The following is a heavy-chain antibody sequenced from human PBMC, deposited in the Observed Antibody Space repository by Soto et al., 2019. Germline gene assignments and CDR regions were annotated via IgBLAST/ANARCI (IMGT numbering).Heavy chain of an antibody. Sequence: GESLKISCKGSGYSFTNYWITWVRQMPGKGLEWLGRVDPTDSYSNYSPSFQGHVTISADKSISTAYMELSSLRSEDTAVYYCARWRRIVVVARHNYYYYGMDVWGQGTTVTVSS. J-gene: IGHJ6*02. CDR3: ARWRRIVVVARHNYYYYGMDV. V-gene: IGHV5-10-1*01. D-gene: IGHD2-15*01. CDR2: VDPTDSYS. CDR1: GYSFTNYW.